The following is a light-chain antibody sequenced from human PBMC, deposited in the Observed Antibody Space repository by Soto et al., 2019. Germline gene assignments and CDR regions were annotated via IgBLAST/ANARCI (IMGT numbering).Light chain of an antibody. CDR2: AAS. CDR1: QSISSY. CDR3: QQSYSTPMYT. Sequence: DIQMTQSPSSLSASVGDRVTITCRASQSISSYLNWYQQKPGKAPKLLIYAASSLQSGVPSRFRGSGSGTDFSLTISSRQPQDFAAYNCQQSYSTPMYTFGQGTKLEI. J-gene: IGKJ2*01. V-gene: IGKV1-39*01.